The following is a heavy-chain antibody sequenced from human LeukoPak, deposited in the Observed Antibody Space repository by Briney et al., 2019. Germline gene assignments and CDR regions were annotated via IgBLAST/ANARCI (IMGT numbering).Heavy chain of an antibody. Sequence: ASVKVSCKASGYTFTSYGISWVRQAPGKGLEWMGGFDPEDGETIYAQKFQGRVTMTEDTSTDTAYMELSSLRSEDTAVYYCATRGELPNLDHDAFDIWGQGTMVTVSS. D-gene: IGHD1-26*01. CDR2: FDPEDGET. CDR1: GYTFTSYG. J-gene: IGHJ3*02. CDR3: ATRGELPNLDHDAFDI. V-gene: IGHV1-24*01.